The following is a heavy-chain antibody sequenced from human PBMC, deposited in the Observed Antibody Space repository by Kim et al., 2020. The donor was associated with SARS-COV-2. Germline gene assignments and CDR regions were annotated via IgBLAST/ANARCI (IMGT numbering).Heavy chain of an antibody. CDR1: GFTFSNAW. J-gene: IGHJ4*02. V-gene: IGHV3-15*01. CDR2: IKSKTDGGTT. D-gene: IGHD3-3*01. CDR3: TTAYDFWSPEYYFDY. Sequence: GGSLRLSCAASGFTFSNAWMSWVRQAPGKGLEWVGRIKSKTDGGTTDYAAPVKGRFTISRDDSKNTLYLQMNSLKTEDTAVYYCTTAYDFWSPEYYFDYWGQGTLVTVSS.